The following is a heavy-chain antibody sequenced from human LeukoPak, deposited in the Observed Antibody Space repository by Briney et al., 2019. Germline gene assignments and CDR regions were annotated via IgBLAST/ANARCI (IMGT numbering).Heavy chain of an antibody. CDR3: ARDRGVAAHLDY. CDR2: IWFDGTNK. V-gene: IGHV3-33*01. J-gene: IGHJ4*02. D-gene: IGHD5-12*01. CDR1: GFXFSNYG. Sequence: PGRSLRLSCAASGFXFSNYGIHWVRQAPGKGLEWVAVIWFDGTNKYYADSVRGRFTISRDNSKNTLYLQMSSLRAEDTAVYYCARDRGVAAHLDYWGQGTLVTVSS.